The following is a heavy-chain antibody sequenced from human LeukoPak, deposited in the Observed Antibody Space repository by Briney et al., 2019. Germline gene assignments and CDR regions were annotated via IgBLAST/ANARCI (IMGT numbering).Heavy chain of an antibody. CDR1: GGSINRSPNS. CDR2: LFYGGDT. D-gene: IGHD3-22*01. J-gene: IGHJ1*01. Sequence: SETLSLTCNVSGGSINRSPNSWGWIRQPPGKGLEWIGFLFYGGDTYYNPSLKSRVAISVDTFKNQFSLKLTSVTAADTAVYYCARVVQSTDSSGFYLPEYFQHWGQGTLVTVSS. CDR3: ARVVQSTDSSGFYLPEYFQH. V-gene: IGHV4-39*02.